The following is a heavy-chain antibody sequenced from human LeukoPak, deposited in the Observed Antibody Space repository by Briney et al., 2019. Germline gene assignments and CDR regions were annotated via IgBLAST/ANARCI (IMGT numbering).Heavy chain of an antibody. CDR1: GESFSAYY. D-gene: IGHD1-1*01. CDR2: INHRGDT. V-gene: IGHV4-34*01. J-gene: IGHJ4*03. Sequence: SETLSLTCAAYGESFSAYYWSWIRQSPGKGLEWIAEINHRGDTNYNPSVKSRVTISIDTSKNQFSLKVRSLTAADTAVYYCARGPTISETGYFDFWGQGTLVTVSS. CDR3: ARGPTISETGYFDF.